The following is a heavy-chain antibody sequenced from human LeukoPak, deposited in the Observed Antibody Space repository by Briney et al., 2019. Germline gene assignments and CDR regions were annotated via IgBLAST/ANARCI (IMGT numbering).Heavy chain of an antibody. J-gene: IGHJ4*02. D-gene: IGHD5-18*01. CDR3: ARDRSRGYSYGSFDY. V-gene: IGHV4-34*01. CDR2: INHSGST. Sequence: SETLSLTCAVYGGSFSGYYWSWIRQPPGKGLEWIGEINHSGSTNYNPSLKSRVTISVDTSKNQFSLKLSSVTAADTAVYYCARDRSRGYSYGSFDYWGQGTLVTVSS. CDR1: GGSFSGYY.